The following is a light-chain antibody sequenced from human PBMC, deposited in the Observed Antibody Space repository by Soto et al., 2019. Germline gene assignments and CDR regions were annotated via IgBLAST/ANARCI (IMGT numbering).Light chain of an antibody. CDR2: DVS. Sequence: QSALTQPRSVSGSPGQSVTISCTGTSSDVGGYKYVSWYQQHPGKAPKLMIYDVSKRPSGVPDRFSGSKSGNTASLTISGLQAEYEADYYCCSYAGSYTQVFGTGTKLTVL. J-gene: IGLJ1*01. CDR3: CSYAGSYTQV. V-gene: IGLV2-11*01. CDR1: SSDVGGYKY.